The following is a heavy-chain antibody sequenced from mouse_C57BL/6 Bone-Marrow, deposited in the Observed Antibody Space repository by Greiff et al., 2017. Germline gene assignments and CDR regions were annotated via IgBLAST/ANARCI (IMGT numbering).Heavy chain of an antibody. J-gene: IGHJ1*03. Sequence: QVQLQQSGPELVKPGASVKLSCKASGYTFTSYDINWVKQRPGQGLEWIGWIYPRDGSTKYNEKFKGKATLTVDTSSSTAYMELHSLTSEDSAVYFCARLECDSSSGDWYFDFWGTGTTVTVSS. CDR2: IYPRDGST. D-gene: IGHD1-1*01. CDR1: GYTFTSYD. CDR3: ARLECDSSSGDWYFDF. V-gene: IGHV1-85*01.